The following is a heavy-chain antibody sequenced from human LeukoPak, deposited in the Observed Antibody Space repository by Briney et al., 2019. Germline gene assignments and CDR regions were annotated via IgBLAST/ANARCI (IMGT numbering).Heavy chain of an antibody. J-gene: IGHJ6*03. CDR1: GFNFNDHG. Sequence: GGSLRLSCAASGFNFNDHGMSCARQPPGKGLEWVSYIPPASDALHYADSVKGRFAISRDSAKNSLYLQIDSLRAEDTGVYYCARGGVNTNNYMDVWGKGTTVTVSS. D-gene: IGHD2-8*01. V-gene: IGHV3-48*01. CDR3: ARGGVNTNNYMDV. CDR2: IPPASDAL.